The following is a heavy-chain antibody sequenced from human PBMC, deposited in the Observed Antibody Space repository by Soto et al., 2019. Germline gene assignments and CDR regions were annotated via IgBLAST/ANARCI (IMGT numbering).Heavy chain of an antibody. V-gene: IGHV3-30*18. CDR2: TSYDGTNK. Sequence: QVQLVESGGGVVHPGRSLRLSCAASGFTFSNFGMHWVRQPPGKGLEWVAVTSYDGTNKYYSDSVKGRFTISRDNSKNTVFLQMTSLRTEDTAVYYWAKDGGHSSGWHGRHYYYALDVWGQGTTVTVSS. J-gene: IGHJ6*02. D-gene: IGHD6-19*01. CDR1: GFTFSNFG. CDR3: AKDGGHSSGWHGRHYYYALDV.